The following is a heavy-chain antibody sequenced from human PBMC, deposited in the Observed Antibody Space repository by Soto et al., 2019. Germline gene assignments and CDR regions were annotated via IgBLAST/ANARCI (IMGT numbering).Heavy chain of an antibody. J-gene: IGHJ6*02. Sequence: QVQLVQSGAEVKKPGSSVKVSCKASGGTFSSYAISWVRQAPGQGLEWMGGIIPIFGTADYAQTFQGRVTITADESTSTAYMELSSLRSEDTAVYYCASHTGSSPEGRYYYGMDVRGQGTTVTVSS. V-gene: IGHV1-69*12. CDR1: GGTFSSYA. D-gene: IGHD1-26*01. CDR2: IIPIFGTA. CDR3: ASHTGSSPEGRYYYGMDV.